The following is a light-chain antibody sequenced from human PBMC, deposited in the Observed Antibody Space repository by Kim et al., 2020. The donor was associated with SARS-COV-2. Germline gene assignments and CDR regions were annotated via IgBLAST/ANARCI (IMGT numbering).Light chain of an antibody. CDR2: GAS. J-gene: IGKJ1*01. CDR3: QQYGSSPRT. CDR1: QSVSSSY. V-gene: IGKV3-20*01. Sequence: EIVLTQSPGTLSLSPGERATLSCRASQSVSSSYLAWYQQKHGQAPRLVIYGASSRATGIPDRLSGSGSGTDFTLTISRLEPEDFAVYYCQQYGSSPRTFGQGTKVDIK.